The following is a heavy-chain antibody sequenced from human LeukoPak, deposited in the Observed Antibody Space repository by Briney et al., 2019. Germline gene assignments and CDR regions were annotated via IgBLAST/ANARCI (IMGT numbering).Heavy chain of an antibody. D-gene: IGHD3-10*01. CDR2: IKSKTDGGTT. V-gene: IGHV3-15*01. J-gene: IGHJ4*02. CDR1: GFTFSNAW. Sequence: GGSLRLSCAASGFTFSNAWMSWVRQAPGKGLEWVGRIKSKTDGGTTDYAAPVKGGFTISRDDSKNTLYLQMNSLKTEDTAVYYCTTEGLTMVRGVIIRWYYFDYWGQGTLVTVSS. CDR3: TTEGLTMVRGVIIRWYYFDY.